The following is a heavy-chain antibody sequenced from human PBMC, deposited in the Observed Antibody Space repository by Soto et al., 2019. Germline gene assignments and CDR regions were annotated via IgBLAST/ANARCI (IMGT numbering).Heavy chain of an antibody. CDR2: IYYSGST. CDR3: ARGDLTYYYDSSGLESPFRY. Sequence: SETLSLTCTVSGGSISSSSYYWGWIRQPPGKGLEWIGSIYYSGSTYYNPSLKSRVTISVDTSKNQFSLKLSSVTAADTAVYYCARGDLTYYYDSSGLESPFRYWGQGTLFTVS. CDR1: GGSISSSSYY. V-gene: IGHV4-39*01. D-gene: IGHD3-22*01. J-gene: IGHJ4*02.